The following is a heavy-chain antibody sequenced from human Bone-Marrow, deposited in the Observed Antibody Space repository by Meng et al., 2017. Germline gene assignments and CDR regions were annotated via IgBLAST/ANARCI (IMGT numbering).Heavy chain of an antibody. CDR2: INPKSGDT. J-gene: IGHJ6*02. V-gene: IGHV1-2*06. D-gene: IGHD2-21*02. Sequence: ASVKVSCKASGYTFPDYWLHWVRRAPGQGLEWMGRINPKSGDTHYAQRFQGRVTMTGDTSISTAYMELSGLRSDDTAVYYCARSAIVVVTATYYYYYGMDVWGQGTTVTVSS. CDR1: GYTFPDYW. CDR3: ARSAIVVVTATYYYYYGMDV.